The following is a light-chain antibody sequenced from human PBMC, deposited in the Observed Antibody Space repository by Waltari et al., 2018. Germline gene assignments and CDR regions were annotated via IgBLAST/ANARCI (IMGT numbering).Light chain of an antibody. Sequence: IVVTQSPAALHLSPGERATLSRRASQTISTYLAWYQQKPGQAPRLLIYDASKRAPAIPVRFSGSGYGTDFTLTINSLEPEDFAVYYCQQRFTWPPFTFGGGTKIEIK. V-gene: IGKV3-11*01. CDR2: DAS. J-gene: IGKJ4*01. CDR3: QQRFTWPPFT. CDR1: QTISTY.